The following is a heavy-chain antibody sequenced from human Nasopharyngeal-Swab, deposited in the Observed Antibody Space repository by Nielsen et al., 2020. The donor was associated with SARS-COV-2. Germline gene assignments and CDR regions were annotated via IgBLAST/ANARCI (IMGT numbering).Heavy chain of an antibody. CDR2: ISSSGSTI. CDR1: GFTFSSYW. V-gene: IGHV3-48*04. J-gene: IGHJ6*02. CDR3: ASLLWFGELPSDYYYYGMDV. Sequence: GGSLRLSCAASGFTFSSYWMHWVRQAPGKGLEWVSYISSSGSTIYYADSVKGRFTISRDNAKNSLYLQMNSLRAEDTAVYYCASLLWFGELPSDYYYYGMDVWGQGTTVTVSS. D-gene: IGHD3-10*01.